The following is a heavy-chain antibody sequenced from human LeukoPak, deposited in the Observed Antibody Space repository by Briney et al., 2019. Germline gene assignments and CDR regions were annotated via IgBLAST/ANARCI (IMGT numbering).Heavy chain of an antibody. Sequence: TLSLTCTVSGGSISSYYWSWIRQPPGKALEWLALIYWNDDKRYSPSLKSRLTITKDTSKNQVVLTMTNMDPVDTATYYCAHRARYYYDSSGYYSWGQGTMVTVSS. J-gene: IGHJ3*01. D-gene: IGHD3-22*01. CDR2: IYWNDDK. CDR1: GGSISSYYW. CDR3: AHRARYYYDSSGYYS. V-gene: IGHV2-5*01.